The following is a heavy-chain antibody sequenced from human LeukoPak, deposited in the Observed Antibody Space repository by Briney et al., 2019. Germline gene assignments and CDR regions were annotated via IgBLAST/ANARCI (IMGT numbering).Heavy chain of an antibody. J-gene: IGHJ6*02. CDR3: ARDSELGYYYGMDV. CDR1: GFTFSSYS. Sequence: PGGSLRLSCAASGFTFSSYSMNWVRQAPGKGLEWVSSISSSSSYIYYADSVKGRFTISRDNAKNSLYLQMNSLGAEDTAVYYCARDSELGYYYGMDVWGQGTTVTVSS. D-gene: IGHD1-26*01. CDR2: ISSSSSYI. V-gene: IGHV3-21*01.